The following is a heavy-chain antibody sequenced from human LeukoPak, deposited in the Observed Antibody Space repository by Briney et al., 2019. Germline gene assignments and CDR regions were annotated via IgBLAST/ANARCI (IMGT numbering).Heavy chain of an antibody. J-gene: IGHJ5*02. CDR1: GYTFTGYY. D-gene: IGHD2-2*01. CDR2: INPNSGGT. CDR3: ARAPPPLYCSSTSCYWFDP. Sequence: ASVKVSCKASGYTFTGYYMHWVRQAPGQGLEWMGWINPNSGGTNYAQEFQGRVTMTRDTSISTAYMELSRLRSDDTAVYYCARAPPPLYCSSTSCYWFDPWGQGTLVTVSS. V-gene: IGHV1-2*02.